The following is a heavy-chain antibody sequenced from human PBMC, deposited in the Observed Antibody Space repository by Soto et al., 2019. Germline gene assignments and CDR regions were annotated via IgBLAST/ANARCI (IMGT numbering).Heavy chain of an antibody. CDR2: IYYSGST. CDR1: GGSISSYY. D-gene: IGHD3-22*01. Sequence: PSETLSLTCTVSGGSISSYYWSWIRQPPGKGLEWIGYIYYSGSTNYNPSLKSRVTISVDTSKNQFSLKLSSVTAADTAVCYCASGYYDSSGYYLNYYYYGMDVWGQGTTVTVSS. CDR3: ASGYYDSSGYYLNYYYYGMDV. V-gene: IGHV4-59*01. J-gene: IGHJ6*02.